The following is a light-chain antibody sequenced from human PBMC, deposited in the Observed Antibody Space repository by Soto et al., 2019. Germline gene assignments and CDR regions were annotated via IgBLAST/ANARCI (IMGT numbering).Light chain of an antibody. CDR1: QRISSN. V-gene: IGKV3-15*01. CDR2: GAS. CDR3: QHYNNWPPWT. Sequence: EVVVTQYTAPLSVSPGGRAPLPCTASQRISSNLAWYQQRPGQAPRLLIYGASTRAPGIPARFSGSGSETEFTLTISSLQSEDFAVYYCQHYNNWPPWTFGQGTKVDIK. J-gene: IGKJ1*01.